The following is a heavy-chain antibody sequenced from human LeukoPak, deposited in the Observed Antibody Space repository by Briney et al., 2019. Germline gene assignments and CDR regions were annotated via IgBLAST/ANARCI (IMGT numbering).Heavy chain of an antibody. CDR2: IIPVLGTA. CDR3: ARDRSGSNWYSDY. CDR1: GGTFNSYS. V-gene: IGHV1-69*08. J-gene: IGHJ4*02. Sequence: SVKVSCKASGGTFNSYSISWVRQAPGQGLEWMGRIIPVLGTADYAQKFQGRVTITADRSTTTAYLELSRLISDDTAVYFCARDRSGSNWYSDYWGRGTLVTVSS. D-gene: IGHD6-13*01.